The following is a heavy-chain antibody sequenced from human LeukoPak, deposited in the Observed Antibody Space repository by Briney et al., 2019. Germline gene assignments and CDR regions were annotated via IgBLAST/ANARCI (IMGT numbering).Heavy chain of an antibody. D-gene: IGHD6-19*01. CDR2: FDPEDGET. Sequence: GASVKVSCKVSGYTLTELSMHWVRQAPGKGLEWMGGFDPEDGETIYAQKFQGRVTMTEDTSTDTAYMELSSLRSEDTAVYYCTTVRGYTSGWPFDYWGQGILVTVSS. CDR3: TTVRGYTSGWPFDY. J-gene: IGHJ4*02. V-gene: IGHV1-24*01. CDR1: GYTLTELS.